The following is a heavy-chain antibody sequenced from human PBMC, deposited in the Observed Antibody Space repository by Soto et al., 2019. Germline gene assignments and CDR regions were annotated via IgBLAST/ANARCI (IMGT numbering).Heavy chain of an antibody. D-gene: IGHD2-2*02. CDR1: DSTFSSYS. J-gene: IGHJ3*02. V-gene: IGHV3-21*01. CDR2: ISSRSSVI. Sequence: EVQLVESGGGLVKPGESLRLSCVASDSTFSSYSMNWVRQAPGRGLEWVSSISSRSSVIFYAESMRGRFTISRDNAKNSLYLQMNSLRAEDTAVYYCLRGGRGYTKDYTLDIWGQGTMVTVSS. CDR3: LRGGRGYTKDYTLDI.